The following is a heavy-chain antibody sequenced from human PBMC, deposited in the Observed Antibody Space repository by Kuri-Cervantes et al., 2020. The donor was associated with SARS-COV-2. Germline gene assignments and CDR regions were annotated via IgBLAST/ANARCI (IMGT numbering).Heavy chain of an antibody. Sequence: GGSLRLSCAASGFILSNAWMSWVRQAPGKGLEWIGRIKSRADGGTRDYVAPVKGRFTLSRDDSTDTLYLQMNSLKTEDTAVYYCTTGSVRGQWLEPRRHDGFDLWGQGTMVTVSS. V-gene: IGHV3-15*01. J-gene: IGHJ3*01. CDR1: GFILSNAW. CDR3: TTGSVRGQWLEPRRHDGFDL. CDR2: IKSRADGGTR. D-gene: IGHD6-19*01.